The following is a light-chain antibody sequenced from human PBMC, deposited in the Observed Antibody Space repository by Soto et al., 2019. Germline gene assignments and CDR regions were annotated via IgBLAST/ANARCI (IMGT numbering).Light chain of an antibody. J-gene: IGKJ4*01. V-gene: IGKV3-15*01. CDR2: GAS. Sequence: EKVMTQSPATLPVSPGERATLSCRASQKVSPNLAWYQQKPGQAPRLLISGASTRASGIPARFSGSGSGTEFTLSISSLQPEDFAVYYCQQSNDWPLTFGGGTKVEIK. CDR3: QQSNDWPLT. CDR1: QKVSPN.